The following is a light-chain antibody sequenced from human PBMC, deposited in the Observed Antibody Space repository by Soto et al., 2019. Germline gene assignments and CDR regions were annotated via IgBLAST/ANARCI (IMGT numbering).Light chain of an antibody. J-gene: IGLJ1*01. Sequence: PSLTVSPGGTVTLTCTSSTGAVTSDHYPNWFQQKPGQAPRSLIYSISNRHSWTPARFSGSLLGAKAALTLSGVQPEDEAEYYCLLYYGGVYVFGTGTKVTVL. CDR1: TGAVTSDHY. V-gene: IGLV7-43*01. CDR3: LLYYGGVYV. CDR2: SIS.